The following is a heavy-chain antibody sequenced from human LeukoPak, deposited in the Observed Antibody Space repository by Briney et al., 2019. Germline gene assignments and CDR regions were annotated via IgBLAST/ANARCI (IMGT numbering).Heavy chain of an antibody. CDR1: GYPFTSYS. CDR3: ARQPGYSSSWYEY. J-gene: IGHJ5*01. V-gene: IGHV5-51*01. CDR2: IYPGDSDT. D-gene: IGHD6-13*01. Sequence: GEPLNISCKGSGYPFTSYSIGWVRQMPGKGLEGMGIIYPGDSDTRYSPSFQGQVTISANKSISTAYLQWSSLKPSNTAMYYCARQPGYSSSWYEYWGDGALVTVSS.